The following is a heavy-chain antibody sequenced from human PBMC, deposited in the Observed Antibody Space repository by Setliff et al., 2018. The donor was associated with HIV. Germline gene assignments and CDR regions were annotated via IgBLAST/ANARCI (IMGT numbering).Heavy chain of an antibody. Sequence: SETLSLTCAVSGPYSISSGFYWGWIRQPPGKGLEWIGNIYHSGNTYYNPSLKSRVTISVDTSKNQFSLKPRSVTAADTAVYYCARTRTIAVAGPPPEWYFDLWGRGTLVTVSS. CDR2: IYHSGNT. J-gene: IGHJ2*01. CDR3: ARTRTIAVAGPPPEWYFDL. CDR1: GPYSISSGFY. D-gene: IGHD6-19*01. V-gene: IGHV4-38-2*01.